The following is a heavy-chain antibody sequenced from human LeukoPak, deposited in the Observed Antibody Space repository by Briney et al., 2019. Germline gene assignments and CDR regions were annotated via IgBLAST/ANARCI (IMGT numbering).Heavy chain of an antibody. J-gene: IGHJ4*02. D-gene: IGHD4-23*01. Sequence: GGSLRLSCAASGFTFSIYGMSWVRQAPGKGLEWVSAISGSGGSTYYADSVKSRFTISRDNSKNTLYLQMNSLRAEDTAVYYCAKESGNDWSYDYWGQGTLVTVSS. CDR2: ISGSGGST. V-gene: IGHV3-23*01. CDR1: GFTFSIYG. CDR3: AKESGNDWSYDY.